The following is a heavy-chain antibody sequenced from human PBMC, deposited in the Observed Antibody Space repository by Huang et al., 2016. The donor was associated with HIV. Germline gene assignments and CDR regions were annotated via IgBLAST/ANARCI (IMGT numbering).Heavy chain of an antibody. V-gene: IGHV1-24*01. D-gene: IGHD2-15*01. CDR2: FDPEEGET. CDR3: ATSTPDVGAGVLRSAFDI. CDR1: GYTVSELS. Sequence: QVQLVESGAELKKPGASVRVSCKVSGYTVSELSLHWVRQAPEKGREWMGGFDPEEGETIDAQRLQGRVTMTEDTSTDTAYMELSSLRPEDTAVYYCATSTPDVGAGVLRSAFDIWGQGTMVTVSS. J-gene: IGHJ3*02.